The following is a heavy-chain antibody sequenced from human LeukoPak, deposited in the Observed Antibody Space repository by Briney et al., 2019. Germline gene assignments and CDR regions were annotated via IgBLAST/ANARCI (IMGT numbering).Heavy chain of an antibody. CDR2: LDPNTGDT. J-gene: IGHJ6*03. V-gene: IGHV1-2*02. Sequence: ASVKVSCKASAYTFTDYYIYWVRQAPGQGPEWMGWLDPNTGDTNYAQKFQGRVTLTRDTPISTAYMEVSRLRSDDTAVYYCARELIAPDDHYYYYYMDVWGKGTTVTVSS. CDR1: AYTFTDYY. CDR3: ARELIAPDDHYYYYYMDV. D-gene: IGHD6-13*01.